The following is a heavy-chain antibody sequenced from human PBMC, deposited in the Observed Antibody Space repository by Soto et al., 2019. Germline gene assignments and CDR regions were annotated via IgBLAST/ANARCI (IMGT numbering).Heavy chain of an antibody. CDR1: GGSFSGYY. CDR3: ARGHRNYYDSSGYYTKNLYYFDY. V-gene: IGHV4-34*01. CDR2: INHSGST. D-gene: IGHD3-22*01. Sequence: SETLSLTCAVYGGSFSGYYWSWIRQPPGKGLEWIGEINHSGSTNYNPSLKSRVAISVDTSKNQFSPKLSSVTAADTAVYYCARGHRNYYDSSGYYTKNLYYFDYWGQGTLVTVSS. J-gene: IGHJ4*02.